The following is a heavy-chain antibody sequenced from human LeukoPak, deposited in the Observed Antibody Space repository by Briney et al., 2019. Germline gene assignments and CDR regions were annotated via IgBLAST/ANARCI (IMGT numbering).Heavy chain of an antibody. J-gene: IGHJ1*01. V-gene: IGHV4-4*02. CDR3: AREPLAEYFQH. Sequence: SETLSLTCAVSGGPISSSYWWSWVRQPPGKGLEWIGEIDHSGSTNYNPSLQSRVTISVDTSKNQFSLKLSSVTAADTAVYYCAREPLAEYFQHWGQGTLVTVSS. CDR2: IDHSGST. CDR1: GGPISSSYW.